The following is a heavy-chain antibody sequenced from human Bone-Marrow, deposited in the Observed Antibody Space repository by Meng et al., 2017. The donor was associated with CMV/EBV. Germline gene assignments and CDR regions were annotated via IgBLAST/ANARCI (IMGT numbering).Heavy chain of an antibody. Sequence: GESLKISCAASGFTFSSYWMSWVRQAPGKGLEWVANIKQDGSEKYYVDSVKGRFTISRDNAKNSLYLQLNSLRAEDTAVYYCASPKAHLGVAARPGPLDYWGQGTLVTVSS. CDR1: GFTFSSYW. D-gene: IGHD6-6*01. CDR2: IKQDGSEK. J-gene: IGHJ4*02. CDR3: ASPKAHLGVAARPGPLDY. V-gene: IGHV3-7*01.